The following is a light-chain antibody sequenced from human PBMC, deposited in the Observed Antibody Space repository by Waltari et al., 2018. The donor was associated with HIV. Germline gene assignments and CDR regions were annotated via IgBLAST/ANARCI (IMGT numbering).Light chain of an antibody. CDR2: GDS. CDR1: NIGSKS. Sequence: SYVLTQPPSVSVAPGKTARITCGGNNIGSKSVHWYQQKPGQAPVLVIYGDSDRPSGIPERFSGSNSGNTATLTISRVEAGDEADYYCQVWDSSSDRNWVFGGGTKLTVL. CDR3: QVWDSSSDRNWV. V-gene: IGLV3-21*04. J-gene: IGLJ3*02.